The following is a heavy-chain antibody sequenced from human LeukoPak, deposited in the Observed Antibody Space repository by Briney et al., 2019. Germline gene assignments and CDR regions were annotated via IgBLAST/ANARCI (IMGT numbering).Heavy chain of an antibody. CDR2: MNPNSGNT. CDR3: ARQLAYCGGDCHFDY. V-gene: IGHV1-8*01. D-gene: IGHD2-21*02. CDR1: GYTFTSYD. J-gene: IGHJ4*02. Sequence: ASVKVSCKASGYTFTSYDINWVRQATGQGLEWMGWMNPNSGNTGYAQKFQGRVTMTRNTSISTAYMELSSLRSEGTAVYYRARQLAYCGGDCHFDYWGQGTLVTVSS.